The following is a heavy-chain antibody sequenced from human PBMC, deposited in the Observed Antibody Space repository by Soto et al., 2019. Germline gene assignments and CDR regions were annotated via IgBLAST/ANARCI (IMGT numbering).Heavy chain of an antibody. D-gene: IGHD3-10*01. CDR1: GGTFSSYA. J-gene: IGHJ6*04. CDR2: IIPIFGTA. CDR3: ARDTWFGELPLRGMDV. Sequence: ASVKVSCKASGGTFSSYAISWVRQAPGQGLEWMGGIIPIFGTANYAQKFQGRVTITADKSTSTADMELSSLRSEDTAVYYCARDTWFGELPLRGMDVWGEGATVTVSS. V-gene: IGHV1-69*06.